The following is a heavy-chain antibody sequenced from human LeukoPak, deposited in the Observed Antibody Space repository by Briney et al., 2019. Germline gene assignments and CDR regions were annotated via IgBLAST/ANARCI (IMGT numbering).Heavy chain of an antibody. CDR1: GFTFSSYG. J-gene: IGHJ4*02. CDR3: ARLDTAMVFSY. CDR2: IWYDGSNK. V-gene: IGHV3-33*01. Sequence: QSGGSLRLSCAASGFTFSSYGMHWVRQAPGKGLEWVAVIWYDGSNKYYADSVKGRFTISRDNSKNTLYLQMYSLRAEDTAVYYCARLDTAMVFSYWGQGTLVTVSS. D-gene: IGHD5-18*01.